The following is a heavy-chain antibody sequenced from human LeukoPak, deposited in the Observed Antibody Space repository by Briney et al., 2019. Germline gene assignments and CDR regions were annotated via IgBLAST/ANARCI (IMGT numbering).Heavy chain of an antibody. CDR3: ARDVQCGGDCYYDY. V-gene: IGHV3-66*02. Sequence: GGXLRLSCAASGFTFSSNYMSWVRQAPGKGLEWVSVIYSGGSTYYADSVKGRFTISRDNSKNTLYLQMNSLRAEDTAVYYCARDVQCGGDCYYDYWGQGTLVTVSS. CDR2: IYSGGST. CDR1: GFTFSSNY. J-gene: IGHJ4*02. D-gene: IGHD2-21*01.